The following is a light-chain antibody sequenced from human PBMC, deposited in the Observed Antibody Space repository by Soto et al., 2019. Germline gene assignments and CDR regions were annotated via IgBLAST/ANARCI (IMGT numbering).Light chain of an antibody. V-gene: IGKV3-11*01. CDR3: QQRSDLPLT. CDR2: DAS. J-gene: IGKJ4*01. Sequence: EIVLTQSPATLSLSPGERVTLSCRASQSVSSYFAWYQQKPGQAPRLLIYDASTRAAGIPSRFSGSGSGTDFTLTISSLEPDDFAVYYCQQRSDLPLTFGGGTKVEIK. CDR1: QSVSSY.